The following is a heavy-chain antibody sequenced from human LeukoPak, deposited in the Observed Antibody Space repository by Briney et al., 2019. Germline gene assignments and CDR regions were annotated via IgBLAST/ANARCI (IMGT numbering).Heavy chain of an antibody. D-gene: IGHD1-7*01. Sequence: ASVKVSCKASGCTFTSYYMHWVRQAPGQGLEWMGIINPSGGSTSYAQKFQGRVTMTTDMSTSTAYMELSSLRSEDTAVYYCASSGDWNYFIHWGQGTLVTVSS. CDR2: INPSGGST. CDR1: GCTFTSYY. CDR3: ASSGDWNYFIH. J-gene: IGHJ4*02. V-gene: IGHV1-46*01.